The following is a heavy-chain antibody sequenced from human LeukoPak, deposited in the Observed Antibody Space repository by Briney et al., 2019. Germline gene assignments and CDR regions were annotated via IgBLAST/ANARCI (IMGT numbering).Heavy chain of an antibody. CDR2: ITSSGSTI. Sequence: GGSLRLSCAASGFTFSDYYMSWIRQAPGKGLEWVSYITSSGSTIYYADSVKGRFTISRDNAKNSLYLQMNSLRAEDTAVYYCARDSSGYFEVYFDYWGQGTLVTVSS. D-gene: IGHD3-22*01. CDR3: ARDSSGYFEVYFDY. J-gene: IGHJ4*02. V-gene: IGHV3-11*01. CDR1: GFTFSDYY.